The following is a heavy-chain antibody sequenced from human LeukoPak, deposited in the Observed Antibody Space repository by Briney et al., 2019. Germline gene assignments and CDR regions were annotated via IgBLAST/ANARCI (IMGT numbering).Heavy chain of an antibody. CDR2: INHSGST. Sequence: SETLSLTCAVYGGSFSGYYWSWIRQPPGKGLEWIGEINHSGSTNYNPSLKSRVTISVDTSKNQFSLKLSSVTAADTAVYYCASSVSAVTLFDYWGQGTLVTVSS. V-gene: IGHV4-34*01. CDR3: ASSVSAVTLFDY. J-gene: IGHJ4*02. D-gene: IGHD4-17*01. CDR1: GGSFSGYY.